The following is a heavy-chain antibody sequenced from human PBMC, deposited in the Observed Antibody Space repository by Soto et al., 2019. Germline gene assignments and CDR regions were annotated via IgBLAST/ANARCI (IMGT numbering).Heavy chain of an antibody. CDR2: MNPYSGNT. CDR1: GYTFTSYD. Sequence: ASVKVSCKASGYTFTSYDINWVRQATGQGLEWMGWMNPYSGNTGYAQKFQGRVTMTRNTSISTAYMELSSLGSEDTAVYYCASRGRGTSYYYMDVWGKGTTVTVSS. CDR3: ASRGRGTSYYYMDV. V-gene: IGHV1-8*01. D-gene: IGHD1-1*01. J-gene: IGHJ6*03.